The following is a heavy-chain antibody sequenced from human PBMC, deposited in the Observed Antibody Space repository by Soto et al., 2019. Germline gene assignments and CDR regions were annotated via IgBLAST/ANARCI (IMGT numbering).Heavy chain of an antibody. J-gene: IGHJ6*02. CDR3: ASSSLYGLDV. V-gene: IGHV4-4*07. CDR1: GGSMTSYY. Sequence: PSETLSLTCSVSGGSMTSYYWTWIRQPAGKGLEWIGRIYSSGGTHYNPSLKSRVVISLDTSKNQFSLRLNSVTAADTAVYYCASSSLYGLDVWCQRNMVTVS. CDR2: IYSSGGT.